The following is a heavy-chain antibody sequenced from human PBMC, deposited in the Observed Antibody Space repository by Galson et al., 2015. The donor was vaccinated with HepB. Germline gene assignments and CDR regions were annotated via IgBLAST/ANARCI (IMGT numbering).Heavy chain of an antibody. CDR1: GYTLTELS. J-gene: IGHJ3*02. V-gene: IGHV1-24*01. D-gene: IGHD6-25*01. CDR2: FDPEDGET. CDR3: ATDLEVIAAGLRAFDI. Sequence: SVKVSCKVSGYTLTELSMHWVRQAPGKGLEWMGGFDPEDGETIYAQKFQGRVTMTEDTSTDTAYMELSSLRSEDTAVYYCATDLEVIAAGLRAFDIWGQGTMVTVSS.